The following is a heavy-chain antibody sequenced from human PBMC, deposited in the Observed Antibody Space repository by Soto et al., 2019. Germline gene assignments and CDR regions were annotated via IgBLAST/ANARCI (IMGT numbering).Heavy chain of an antibody. CDR2: ISVSGGST. V-gene: IGHV3-23*01. J-gene: IGHJ4*02. Sequence: VGSLRLSCAASGFTFSSYAMSWVRQAPGKGLEWVSVISVSGGSTYYADSVKGRFTISRDNSKNTLYLQMNSLRAEDTAVYYCEQEGHYDILTGSSDYWGQGTLVTVSS. CDR1: GFTFSSYA. CDR3: EQEGHYDILTGSSDY. D-gene: IGHD3-9*01.